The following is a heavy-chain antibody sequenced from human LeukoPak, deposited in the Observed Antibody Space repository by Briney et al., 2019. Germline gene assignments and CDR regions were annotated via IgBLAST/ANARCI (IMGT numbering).Heavy chain of an antibody. V-gene: IGHV3-30*12. CDR1: GFAFSNYN. J-gene: IGHJ4*02. D-gene: IGHD1-14*01. CDR3: ARGGPLGDTNRFDF. CDR2: LAYDGTNK. Sequence: GGSLRLSCAVSGFAFSNYNMNWVRQPPGKGLEWVTLLAYDGTNKQYADSVKGRFTISRDNSQNTVDLQMDSLRAEDTAVYYCARGGPLGDTNRFDFWGQGILVTVSS.